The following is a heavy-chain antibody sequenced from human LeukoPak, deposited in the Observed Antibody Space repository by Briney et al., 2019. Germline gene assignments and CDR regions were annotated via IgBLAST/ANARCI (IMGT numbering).Heavy chain of an antibody. Sequence: PGGSLRLSCAASEFTFNSYWMSWVRQAPGKGLEWVANIKQDGGQISYLDSVKGRFTVSRDNAKNSLYLQMNSLRAEDTAVYYCARGAGYNYPYYFDYWGQGTLVTVSS. CDR1: EFTFNSYW. V-gene: IGHV3-7*03. CDR3: ARGAGYNYPYYFDY. D-gene: IGHD5-24*01. CDR2: IKQDGGQI. J-gene: IGHJ4*02.